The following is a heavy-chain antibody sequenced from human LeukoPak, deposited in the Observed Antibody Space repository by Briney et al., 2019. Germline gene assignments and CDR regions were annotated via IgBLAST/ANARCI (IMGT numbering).Heavy chain of an antibody. V-gene: IGHV3-7*03. CDR3: TRTVLRYFDGLLQPYAFDI. J-gene: IGHJ3*02. CDR1: GFTFSNYW. CDR2: IKQDGRGK. D-gene: IGHD3-9*01. Sequence: QPGGSLRLSCAASGFTFSNYWMSWVRQAPGKGLEWVANIKQDGRGKYYVDSVKGRFIISRDNAKNSLWLQMNSLRAEDTTVYYCTRTVLRYFDGLLQPYAFDIWGQGTRVTVSS.